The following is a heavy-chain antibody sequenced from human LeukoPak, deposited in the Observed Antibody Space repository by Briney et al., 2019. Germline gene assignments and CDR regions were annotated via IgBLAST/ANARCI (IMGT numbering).Heavy chain of an antibody. CDR3: ARVAVTRDNWFDP. J-gene: IGHJ5*02. V-gene: IGHV3-53*01. CDR1: GFNFNNYW. Sequence: GGSLRLSCAASGFNFNNYWMSWLRQAPGKGLEWVSVIYSGGSTYYADSVKGRFTISRDNSKNTLYLQMNSLRAEDTAVYYCARVAVTRDNWFDPWGQGTLVTVSS. CDR2: IYSGGST. D-gene: IGHD4-17*01.